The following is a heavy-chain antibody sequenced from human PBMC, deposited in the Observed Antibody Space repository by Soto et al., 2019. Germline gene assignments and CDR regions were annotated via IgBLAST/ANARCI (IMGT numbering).Heavy chain of an antibody. CDR1: GDSVSNYY. Sequence: QVQLQESGPGLVKPSETLSLTCTVSGDSVSNYYWSWIRQSPGKGLEWIGNIDDSGSTNYNPSLKSRVTISEDTSKNQFSLKLNSVTAADTAVYYCARLPRLGNFDSWGQGTLVTVSS. CDR3: ARLPRLGNFDS. CDR2: IDDSGST. J-gene: IGHJ4*02. V-gene: IGHV4-59*02. D-gene: IGHD6-19*01.